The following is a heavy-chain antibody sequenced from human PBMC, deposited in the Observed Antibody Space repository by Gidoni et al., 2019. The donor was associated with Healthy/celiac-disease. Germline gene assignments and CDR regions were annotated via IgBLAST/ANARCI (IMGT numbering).Heavy chain of an antibody. CDR3: ARPAYSGSSRWYFDL. CDR1: GGSISSSSYY. CDR2: IYYRGST. D-gene: IGHD1-26*01. J-gene: IGHJ2*01. Sequence: QLQLQESGPGLVKPSETLSLTCTVSGGSISSSSYYWGWIRQPPGKGLEWIGSIYYRGSTYYNPSLKSRVTISVDTSKNQFSLKLSSVTAADTAVYYCARPAYSGSSRWYFDLWGRGTLVTVSS. V-gene: IGHV4-39*01.